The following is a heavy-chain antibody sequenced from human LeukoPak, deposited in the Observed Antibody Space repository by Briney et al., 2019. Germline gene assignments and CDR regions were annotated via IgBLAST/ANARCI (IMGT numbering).Heavy chain of an antibody. CDR1: VFTLSDYY. CDR3: ARRRDFVDY. Sequence: GGSLRLSSAPSVFTLSDYYMSSIPQTPRKGLEWVSYSSSSGSTIYYADSVKGRFAISRDNAKNSLYLQMNSLRAEDTAVYYCARRRDFVDYWGQGTLVTVSS. D-gene: IGHD3/OR15-3a*01. J-gene: IGHJ4*02. V-gene: IGHV3-11*01. CDR2: SSSSGSTI.